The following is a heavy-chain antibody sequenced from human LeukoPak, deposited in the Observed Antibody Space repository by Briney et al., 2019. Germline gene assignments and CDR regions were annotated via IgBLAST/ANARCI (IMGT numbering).Heavy chain of an antibody. V-gene: IGHV3-23*01. CDR2: ISASGGTT. J-gene: IGHJ5*02. CDR1: GFTFSSYA. D-gene: IGHD1-14*01. Sequence: GGSLKLSCAASGFTFSSYAMSWVRQGPGKGLVWVSGISASGGTTYYADSVKGRFTISRDNSKNTLYLQMNSLRAEDTAVYYCAKSPGRDLDWFDPWGQGTLVTVSS. CDR3: AKSPGRDLDWFDP.